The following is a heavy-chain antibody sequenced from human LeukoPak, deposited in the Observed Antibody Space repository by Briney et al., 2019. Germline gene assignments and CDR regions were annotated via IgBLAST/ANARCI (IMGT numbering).Heavy chain of an antibody. CDR1: GYTFTGYY. V-gene: IGHV1-2*06. CDR2: INPNSGGT. J-gene: IGHJ3*02. CDR3: ARDQLGSHDAFDI. Sequence: ASVNVSCKASGYTFTGYYMHWVRQAPGQGLEWMGRINPNSGGTNYAQKFQGRVTMTRDTSISTAYMELSRLRSDDTAVYYCARDQLGSHDAFDIWGQGTVVTVSS. D-gene: IGHD1-26*01.